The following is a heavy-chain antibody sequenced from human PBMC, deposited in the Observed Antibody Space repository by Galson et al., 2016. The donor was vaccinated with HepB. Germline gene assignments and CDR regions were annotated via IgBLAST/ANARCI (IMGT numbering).Heavy chain of an antibody. V-gene: IGHV3-23*01. D-gene: IGHD3-16*01. J-gene: IGHJ4*02. CDR2: ISNSGDST. Sequence: SLRLSCAVSGFRFSGYGMTWVRQAPGKGLEWVAAISNSGDSTRYADSVRGRFTISRDNWRNTVYLQMSSLRVEDTALYYCARSLRLPNNNRYEQLDFWGQGTLLTVSS. CDR1: GFRFSGYG. CDR3: ARSLRLPNNNRYEQLDF.